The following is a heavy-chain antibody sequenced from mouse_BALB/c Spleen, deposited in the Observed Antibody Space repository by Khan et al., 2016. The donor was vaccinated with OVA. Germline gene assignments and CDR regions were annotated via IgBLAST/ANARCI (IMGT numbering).Heavy chain of an antibody. V-gene: IGHV1S132*01. CDR2: IYPGTNNT. J-gene: IGHJ2*01. CDR1: GYIFTTYW. D-gene: IGHD1-1*01. CDR3: AREEALYYFDY. Sequence: LQASGAELVRPGVSVKLSCKTSGYIFTTYWIHWLKQRSGQGLEWIARIYPGTNNTYYSEKLKDKATLTADKSSTTAYLQLSSLKSEDSAVYFCAREEALYYFDYWGQGTTLTVSS.